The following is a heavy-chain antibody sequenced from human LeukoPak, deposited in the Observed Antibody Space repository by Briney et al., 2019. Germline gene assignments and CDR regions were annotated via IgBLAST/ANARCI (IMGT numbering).Heavy chain of an antibody. CDR2: ISNSGSTI. J-gene: IGHJ4*02. D-gene: IGHD2-21*01. V-gene: IGHV3-11*04. Sequence: GGSLRLSCAASGFTFSDSYMTWIRQAPGKGLEWVSYISNSGSTIYYADSVKGRFTTSRDNAMSSLYLQMNSLRAEDTAVYYCAKYGGELGVAFEYWGQGTLVTVSS. CDR3: AKYGGELGVAFEY. CDR1: GFTFSDSY.